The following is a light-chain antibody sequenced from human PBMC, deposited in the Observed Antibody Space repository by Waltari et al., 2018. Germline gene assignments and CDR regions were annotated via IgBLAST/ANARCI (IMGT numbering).Light chain of an antibody. Sequence: DFQMTQSPSSLSASVGDRVTITCRASQYISTYLNWYQQKPGKGPKLLIYAASTLQSGVPSRFSGSGSGTDYTFTISSLQLEDFATYYCQQSYDPPRTFGQGTKVEVK. CDR2: AAS. J-gene: IGKJ1*01. V-gene: IGKV1-39*01. CDR1: QYISTY. CDR3: QQSYDPPRT.